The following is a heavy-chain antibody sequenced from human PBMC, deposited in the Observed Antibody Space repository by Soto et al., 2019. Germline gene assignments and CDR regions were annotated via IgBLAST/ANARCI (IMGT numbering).Heavy chain of an antibody. CDR1: GFTFSTYW. J-gene: IGHJ4*02. CDR3: AGNRWQLLPNY. V-gene: IGHV3-7*01. D-gene: IGHD5-12*01. Sequence: EVHLVESGGGLVQPGGSLRLSCEASGFTFSTYWMTWVRQAPGKGLEWVASVKQKGKEKYYVDSVKGRFTISRDNAKNSVFLQMDSLRAEDTAVYYCAGNRWQLLPNYLGQGTLVTVSS. CDR2: VKQKGKEK.